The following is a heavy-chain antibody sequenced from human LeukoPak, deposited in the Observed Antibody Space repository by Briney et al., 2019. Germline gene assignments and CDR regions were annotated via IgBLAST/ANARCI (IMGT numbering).Heavy chain of an antibody. CDR2: ISAYNGNT. D-gene: IGHD2-15*01. Sequence: ASVKVSCKASGYTFSSYSISWVRQAPGQGLEWMGWISAYNGNTIYAQKVKGRVTMTTDTSTSTAYMELRSLKSDDTAVYYCARTSYCSDGSCYTDYWGQGTLVTVSS. V-gene: IGHV1-18*01. CDR3: ARTSYCSDGSCYTDY. CDR1: GYTFSSYS. J-gene: IGHJ4*02.